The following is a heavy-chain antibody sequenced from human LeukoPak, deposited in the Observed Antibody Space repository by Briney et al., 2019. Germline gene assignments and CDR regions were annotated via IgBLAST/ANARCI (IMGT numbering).Heavy chain of an antibody. J-gene: IGHJ6*02. V-gene: IGHV1-8*01. Sequence: ASLKLSCTASGYTFTSYDINWVRQATGQGLEWMGWMNPNSGNTGYARKFQGRVTMTRNTSISTAYMELSSLRSEDTAVYYCARGHVIQLWDPYYYYGMDVWGQGTTVTVSS. CDR1: GYTFTSYD. D-gene: IGHD5-18*01. CDR3: ARGHVIQLWDPYYYYGMDV. CDR2: MNPNSGNT.